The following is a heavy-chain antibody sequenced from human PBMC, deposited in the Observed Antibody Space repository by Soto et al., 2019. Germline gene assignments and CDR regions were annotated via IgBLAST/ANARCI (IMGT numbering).Heavy chain of an antibody. CDR1: GFSLSTSGMC. CDR2: IDWDDDK. Sequence: SGPTLVNPTQPLTLTCTFSGFSLSTSGMCVSWIRQPPGKALEWLALIDWDDDKYYSTSLKTRLTISKDTSKNQVVLTMTNMDPVDTATYYCARIAAAGTGYYYGMDVWGQGTTVTVSS. J-gene: IGHJ6*02. D-gene: IGHD6-13*01. V-gene: IGHV2-70*01. CDR3: ARIAAAGTGYYYGMDV.